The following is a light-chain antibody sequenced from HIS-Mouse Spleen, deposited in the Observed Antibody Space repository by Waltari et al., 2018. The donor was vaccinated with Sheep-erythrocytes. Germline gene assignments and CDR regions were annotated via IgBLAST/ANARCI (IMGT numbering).Light chain of an antibody. V-gene: IGKV1-12*01. CDR1: QGISSW. Sequence: DIQMTQSPSSVSASVGDRVTITCRASQGISSWLGLYQQKPGKAPKLRIYAASSLQSGVPSRFSGSGSVTDFTLTISSLQPEDFATYYCQQANSFPPTFGQGTKVEIK. CDR2: AAS. CDR3: QQANSFPPT. J-gene: IGKJ1*01.